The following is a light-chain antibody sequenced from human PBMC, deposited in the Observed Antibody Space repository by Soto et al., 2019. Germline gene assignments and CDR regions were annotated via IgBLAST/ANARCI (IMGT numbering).Light chain of an antibody. Sequence: DIVLTQTPLSSPVTPGQPASISCKSGRSLVHRNGNTYLSWLLQRPGQPPRLLIYKVSNRLSGVPDRFSGSGAGTDFTLNISRVEAEDVGVYYCMQATQFPLTFGGGTKVDIK. CDR2: KVS. J-gene: IGKJ4*01. CDR1: RSLVHRNGNTY. V-gene: IGKV2-24*01. CDR3: MQATQFPLT.